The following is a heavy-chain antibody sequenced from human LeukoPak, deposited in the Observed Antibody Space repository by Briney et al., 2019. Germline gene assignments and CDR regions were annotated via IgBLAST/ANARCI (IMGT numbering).Heavy chain of an antibody. CDR1: GFIFSSYW. CDR2: IKQDGSEK. J-gene: IGHJ4*02. V-gene: IGHV3-7*01. CDR3: ARSISNY. D-gene: IGHD2-21*01. Sequence: GRSLRLSCAASGFIFSSYWMSWVRQAPGKGLEWVANIKQDGSEKYYVDSVKGRFTISRDNAKNSLYLQMNSLRAEDTAVYYCARSISNYWGQGTLVTVSS.